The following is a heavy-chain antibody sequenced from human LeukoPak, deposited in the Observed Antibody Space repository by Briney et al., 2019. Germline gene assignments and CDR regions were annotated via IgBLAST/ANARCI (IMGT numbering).Heavy chain of an antibody. CDR2: IYHSGST. CDR3: AREGRRWAMIDDRDY. J-gene: IGHJ4*02. CDR1: GYSISSGYY. V-gene: IGHV4-38-2*01. D-gene: IGHD3-22*01. Sequence: SETMSLTSAVSGYSISSGYYWGWIRQPPGKGLEWIGSIYHSGSTYYNPSLKSRVTISVDTSKSQFSLKLSSVTAADTAVYYCAREGRRWAMIDDRDYWGQGTLVTVSS.